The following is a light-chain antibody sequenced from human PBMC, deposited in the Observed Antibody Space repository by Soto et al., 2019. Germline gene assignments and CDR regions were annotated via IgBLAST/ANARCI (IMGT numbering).Light chain of an antibody. V-gene: IGLV2-14*01. CDR3: YSYTTSSTYV. Sequence: QSALTQPASVSGSPGQSITISCTGTSSDVGGYNYVSWYQQHPAKVPKLMIYDVSNRPSGVSDRFSGSKSGNTASLTISGLQAEDEADYYCYSYTTSSTYVSGTGTKLTVL. J-gene: IGLJ1*01. CDR2: DVS. CDR1: SSDVGGYNY.